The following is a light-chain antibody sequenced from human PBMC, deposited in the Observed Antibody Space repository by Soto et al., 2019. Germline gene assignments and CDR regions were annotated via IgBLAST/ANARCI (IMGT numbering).Light chain of an antibody. V-gene: IGLV1-44*01. Sequence: VLTQPPSASGTPGQRVTISCSGSGSNIGTNTVNWYQQLPGTAPKLLIYRTDQRPAGIPDRFSGSKSGTSASLDISGLQSDDEADYYCTAWDGSLDGRVFGGGTKVTVL. J-gene: IGLJ3*02. CDR3: TAWDGSLDGRV. CDR1: GSNIGTNT. CDR2: RTD.